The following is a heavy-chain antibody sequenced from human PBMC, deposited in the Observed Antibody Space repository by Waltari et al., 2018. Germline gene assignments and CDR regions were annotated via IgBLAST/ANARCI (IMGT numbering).Heavy chain of an antibody. CDR1: GFTFSSYW. Sequence: ETHLVESGGGLVQPGGSLRLSCAASGFTFSSYWMTWVRQAPGKGLEWVANIRQDGSEEYYVDSVKGRFTISRDNAKNSLYLQMNSLKADDTAVYYCARSSSTEFDSWGQGTLVTVSS. CDR2: IRQDGSEE. D-gene: IGHD2-2*01. V-gene: IGHV3-7*01. CDR3: ARSSSTEFDS. J-gene: IGHJ4*02.